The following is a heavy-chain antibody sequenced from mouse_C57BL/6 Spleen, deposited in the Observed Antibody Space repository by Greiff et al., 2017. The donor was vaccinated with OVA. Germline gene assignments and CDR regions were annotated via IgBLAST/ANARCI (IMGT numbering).Heavy chain of an antibody. Sequence: VQLQQPGAELVKPGPSFTLSCKASGYTFTSYWMHWVKQRPGQGLEWIGMIHPNSGSTISTEKFQSKSTLTVEKSSSTAYMQLSSLTSEDSAVYYCARDLGRGYWGQGTTLTVAS. CDR1: GYTFTSYW. CDR2: IHPNSGST. D-gene: IGHD4-1*01. V-gene: IGHV1-64*01. J-gene: IGHJ2*01. CDR3: ARDLGRGY.